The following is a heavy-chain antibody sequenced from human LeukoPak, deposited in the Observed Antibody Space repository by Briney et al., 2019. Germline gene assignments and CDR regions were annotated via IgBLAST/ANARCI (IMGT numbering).Heavy chain of an antibody. J-gene: IGHJ4*02. CDR3: ARDYGGNSGLVDYFDY. D-gene: IGHD4-17*01. V-gene: IGHV4-34*01. Sequence: SETLSLTCAVYGGSFSGYYWSWIRQPPGKGLEWIGEINHSGSTNYNPSLKSRVTISVDTSKNQFSLKLSSVTAADTAVYYCARDYGGNSGLVDYFDYWGQGTLVTVSS. CDR1: GGSFSGYY. CDR2: INHSGST.